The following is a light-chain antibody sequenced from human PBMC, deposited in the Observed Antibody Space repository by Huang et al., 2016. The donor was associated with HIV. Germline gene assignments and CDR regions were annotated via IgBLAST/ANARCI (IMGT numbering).Light chain of an antibody. Sequence: DTVLTQSPGTLSLSPGERATLSCRASQSVSSSFLAWYQQKPGQAPRLLIYGASSRATGIPDRCSGSGSGTDFTLTISRLEPEDFAVYYCQQHGRSPRGFTFGPGTKVEIK. CDR3: QQHGRSPRGFT. J-gene: IGKJ3*01. CDR1: QSVSSSF. CDR2: GAS. V-gene: IGKV3-20*01.